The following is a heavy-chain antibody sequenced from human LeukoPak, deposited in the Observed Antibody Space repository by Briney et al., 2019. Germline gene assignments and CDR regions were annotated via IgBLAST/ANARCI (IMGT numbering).Heavy chain of an antibody. CDR1: GFTFSSYA. V-gene: IGHV3-23*01. CDR2: ISGSGGTT. J-gene: IGHJ6*02. CDR3: AKDTYCSSTSCYRTAYYYGMDV. Sequence: AGGSLRLSCAASGFTFSSYAMNWVRQAPGKGLEWVSAISGSGGTTYYADSVKGRFTISRDNSKNTLYLQMNSLRAEDTAVYYCAKDTYCSSTSCYRTAYYYGMDVWGQGTTVTVSS. D-gene: IGHD2-2*01.